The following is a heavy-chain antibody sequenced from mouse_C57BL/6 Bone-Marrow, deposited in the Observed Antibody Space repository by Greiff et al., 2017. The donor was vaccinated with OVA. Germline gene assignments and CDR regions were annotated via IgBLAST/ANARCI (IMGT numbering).Heavy chain of an antibody. CDR2: IDPSDSYT. V-gene: IGHV1-69*01. CDR1: GYTFTSYW. D-gene: IGHD1-1*01. J-gene: IGHJ3*01. Sequence: QVQLQQPGAELVMPGASVKLSCKASGYTFTSYWMHWVKQRPGQGLEWIGEIDPSDSYTNYNQKFKGKSTLTVDKSSSTAYMQLSSLTSEDSAVYYCARYYGSSYGIAYWGQGSLVTVSA. CDR3: ARYYGSSYGIAY.